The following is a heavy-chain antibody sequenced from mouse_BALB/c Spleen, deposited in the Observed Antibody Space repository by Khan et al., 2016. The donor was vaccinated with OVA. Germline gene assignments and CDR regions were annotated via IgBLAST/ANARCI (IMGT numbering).Heavy chain of an antibody. V-gene: IGHV5-17*02. CDR3: ATSDFYGYDFDQ. Sequence: EVMLVESGGGLVQPGGSRKLSCAASGFPFNSYGMNWVRQAPEKGLEWVAYISGDSNTIYYTDTVKGRFTISRDNPKNTLFLHINRLLSEYPAMSYWATSDFYGYDFDQWGPGTTLTVS. J-gene: IGHJ2*01. CDR2: ISGDSNTI. CDR1: GFPFNSYG. D-gene: IGHD1-2*01.